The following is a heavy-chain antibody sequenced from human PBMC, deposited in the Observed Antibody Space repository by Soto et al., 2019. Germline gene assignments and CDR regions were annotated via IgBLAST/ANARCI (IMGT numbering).Heavy chain of an antibody. Sequence: QVQLQESGPGLVKPSGTLSLTCAVSGGSISTSNWWSWVRQPPGKGLEWIGEVYHSGSTHYNPSFKSRVAMSVDKSMNQFSLKLNSVTAADTALYYGARTSTSGTRFDDWGQGSLVTVSS. CDR3: ARTSTSGTRFDD. V-gene: IGHV4-4*02. J-gene: IGHJ4*02. CDR1: GGSISTSNW. D-gene: IGHD1-1*01. CDR2: VYHSGST.